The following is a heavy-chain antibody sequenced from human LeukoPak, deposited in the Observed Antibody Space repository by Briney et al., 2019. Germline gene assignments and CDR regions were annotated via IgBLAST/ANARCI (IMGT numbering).Heavy chain of an antibody. CDR2: ISGSGGST. CDR3: AKDKSYSSRTPFDY. V-gene: IGHV3-23*01. D-gene: IGHD6-13*01. J-gene: IGHJ4*02. Sequence: GGSLRLSCAASEFTFSSYSMSWVRQAPGKGLEWVSAISGSGGSTYYADSVKGRFTISRDNSKNTLYLQMNSLRAEDTAVYYCAKDKSYSSRTPFDYWGQGTLVTVSS. CDR1: EFTFSSYS.